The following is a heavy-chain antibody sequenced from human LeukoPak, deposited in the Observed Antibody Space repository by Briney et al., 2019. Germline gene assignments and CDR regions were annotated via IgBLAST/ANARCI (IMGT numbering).Heavy chain of an antibody. J-gene: IGHJ4*02. CDR3: ARGRTYYYED. CDR1: GGSISSSSYY. CDR2: INHSGST. V-gene: IGHV4-39*07. Sequence: SETLSLTCTVSGGSISSSSYYWSWIRQPPGKGLEWIGEINHSGSTNYNPSLKSRVTISVDTSKNQFSLKLSSVTAADTAAYYCARGRTYYYEDWGQGTLVTVSS.